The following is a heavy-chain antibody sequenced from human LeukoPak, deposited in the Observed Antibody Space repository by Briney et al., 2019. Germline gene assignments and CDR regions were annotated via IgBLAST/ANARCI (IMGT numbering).Heavy chain of an antibody. CDR3: ARGMTWSAY. Sequence: PGGSLRLSCAASGFTFSTYWMLWVRQAPGKGLEWVANIKGDGSEKHYVDSVKGRFTISRDNAKSTLYLQMNSLRADGTALYYCARGMTWSAYWGQGTMVAVAS. D-gene: IGHD2-21*02. CDR1: GFTFSTYW. V-gene: IGHV3-7*04. J-gene: IGHJ4*02. CDR2: IKGDGSEK.